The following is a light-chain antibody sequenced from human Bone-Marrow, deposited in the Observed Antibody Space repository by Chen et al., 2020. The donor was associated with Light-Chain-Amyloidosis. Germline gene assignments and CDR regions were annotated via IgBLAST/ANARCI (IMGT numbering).Light chain of an antibody. CDR1: SSNIGAPYD. J-gene: IGLJ3*02. CDR3: QSYDNSLSGWV. V-gene: IGLV1-40*01. CDR2: GTM. Sequence: QSVLTQPPSVSGAPGQRVTISCTGSSSNIGAPYDVLWYQQLPGAAPKLLIYGTMNRPSRVPDRFSGSKSGTSASLAITGLQAEDEADYYGQSYDNSLSGWVFGGGTKLTVL.